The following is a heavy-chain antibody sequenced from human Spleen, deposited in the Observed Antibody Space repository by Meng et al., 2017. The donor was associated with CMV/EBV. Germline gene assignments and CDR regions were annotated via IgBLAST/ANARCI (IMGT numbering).Heavy chain of an antibody. V-gene: IGHV3-74*03. CDR2: INTDGSFT. CDR1: GFTFSRYW. J-gene: IGHJ4*02. CDR3: GRDLTGERDQ. D-gene: IGHD7-27*01. Sequence: GQLGESGGGLVQPGGSLRLSCEDSGFTFSRYWMHWVRQVPGEGLVWVSRINTDGSFTSYADSVKGRFTISRDNAKNTLYLHMHSLRVDDSAVYYCGRDLTGERDQWGQGTLVTVSS.